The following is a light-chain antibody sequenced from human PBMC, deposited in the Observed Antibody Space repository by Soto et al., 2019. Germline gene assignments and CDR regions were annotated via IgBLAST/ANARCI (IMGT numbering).Light chain of an antibody. CDR1: QSISSSY. V-gene: IGKV3-20*01. J-gene: IGKJ5*01. CDR2: GAY. Sequence: EIVLTQSPGTLSLSPGERATLSCRASQSISSSYLAWYQQKPGQAPRLLIYGAYSRASGIPDRFSGGGSGTNSTLTISRLEPEAFAVYYCQQYGSSPPITFGQGTRLEIK. CDR3: QQYGSSPPIT.